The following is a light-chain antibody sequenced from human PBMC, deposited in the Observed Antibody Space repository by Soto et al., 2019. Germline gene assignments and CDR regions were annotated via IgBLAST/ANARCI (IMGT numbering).Light chain of an antibody. CDR2: AAS. J-gene: IGKJ5*01. V-gene: IGKV1-39*01. Sequence: DIQMTQSPSSLSAYVGDRVTIICRASQSISNYLNWYQQKPGKAPKLLIYAASSLQSGVPSRFSGRRSGTDFTLTISSLQPEDFATYYCQQSYSTSITFGQGTRLEIK. CDR3: QQSYSTSIT. CDR1: QSISNY.